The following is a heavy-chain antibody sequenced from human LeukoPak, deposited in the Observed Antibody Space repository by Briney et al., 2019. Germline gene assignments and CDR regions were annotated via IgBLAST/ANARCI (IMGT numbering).Heavy chain of an antibody. CDR3: AHSSVGSSDWSDLDY. CDR1: GFSLSTSGVA. V-gene: IGHV2-5*02. D-gene: IGHD6-19*01. CDR2: IYWDDDE. Sequence: SGPTLVKPTQTLTLTCTFSGFSLSTSGVAVGWIRQPPGKPLEWLAFIYWDDDERYSPSLRSRLTIIKDTSKNQVVLTMTNMDPVDTATYYCAHSSVGSSDWSDLDYWGQGTLVTVSS. J-gene: IGHJ4*02.